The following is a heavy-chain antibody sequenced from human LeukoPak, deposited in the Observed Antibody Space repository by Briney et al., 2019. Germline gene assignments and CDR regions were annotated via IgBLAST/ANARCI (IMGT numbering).Heavy chain of an antibody. D-gene: IGHD6-19*01. CDR3: ARHMEGRAVAGTLGAFDI. V-gene: IGHV4-39*01. J-gene: IGHJ3*02. CDR2: IYYNGKT. CDR1: GGSISSDDYY. Sequence: SETLSLTCTVSGGSISSDDYYWAWIRQPPGKGLEWIGAIYYNGKTYYNPSLKSRVTMSVDTYKNQFSLNLSSVTAADTAVYYCARHMEGRAVAGTLGAFDIWGQGTMDTVSS.